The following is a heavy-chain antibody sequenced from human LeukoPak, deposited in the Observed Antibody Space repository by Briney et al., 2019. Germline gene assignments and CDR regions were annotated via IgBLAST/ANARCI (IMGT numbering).Heavy chain of an antibody. Sequence: SETLSLTCTVSGGSISSSSYYWGWLRQPPGKGLEWIGSIYYSGSTYYNPSLKSRVTISVHTSKNQFSLKLSSVTAADTAVYYCARQGWLQFLVRFDPWGQGTLVTVSS. D-gene: IGHD5-24*01. J-gene: IGHJ5*02. CDR2: IYYSGST. CDR3: ARQGWLQFLVRFDP. CDR1: GGSISSSSYY. V-gene: IGHV4-39*01.